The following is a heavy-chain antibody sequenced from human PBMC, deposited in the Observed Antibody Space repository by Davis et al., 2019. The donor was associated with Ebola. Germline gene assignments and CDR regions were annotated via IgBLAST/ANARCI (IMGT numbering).Heavy chain of an antibody. CDR2: INHSGST. CDR3: ARGPSIRGFDY. V-gene: IGHV4-34*01. CDR1: GGSFSGYY. J-gene: IGHJ4*02. Sequence: GSLRLSCAVYGGSFSGYYWSWICQPPGKGLEWIGEINHSGSTNYNPSLKSRVTISVDTSKNQFSLKLSSVTAADTAVYYCARGPSIRGFDYWGQGTLVTVSS. D-gene: IGHD6-6*01.